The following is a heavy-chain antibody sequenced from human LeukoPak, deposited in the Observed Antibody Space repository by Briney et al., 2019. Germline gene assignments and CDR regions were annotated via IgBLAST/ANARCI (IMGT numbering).Heavy chain of an antibody. CDR2: ISGSGGST. V-gene: IGHV3-23*01. Sequence: GALRLSCAASGFTFSSYAMSWVRQAPGKGLEWVAAISGSGGSTYYADSVKGRFPISRDNSKNPLYLQMNSLRAEDTAVYYCAIDPNWGTHSWGQGGLGTVSS. CDR1: GFTFSSYA. J-gene: IGHJ4*02. D-gene: IGHD7-27*01. CDR3: AIDPNWGTHS.